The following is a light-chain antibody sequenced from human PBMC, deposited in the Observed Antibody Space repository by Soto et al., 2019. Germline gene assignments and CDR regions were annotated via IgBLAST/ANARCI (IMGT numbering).Light chain of an antibody. V-gene: IGKV1-39*01. CDR2: AAS. CDR1: QSISSY. Sequence: DIQVTHSPSSLSASVGDRVTITCRASQSISSYLNWYQQKPGKAPKLLIYAASSLQSGVPSRFSGSGSGTDFTLTISSLQPEDFATYYWQQSYSTPPTFGQGTKVDI. J-gene: IGKJ1*01. CDR3: QQSYSTPPT.